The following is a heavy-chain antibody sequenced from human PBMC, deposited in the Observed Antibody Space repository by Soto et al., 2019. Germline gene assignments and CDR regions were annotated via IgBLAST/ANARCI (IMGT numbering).Heavy chain of an antibody. J-gene: IGHJ4*02. Sequence: SETLSLTCDVSGGSTMISSYYCAWIRQPPGKGLEWIGSMYYSGSTYYNPSLKSRVTMSVDTSKNQFSLRLNSVTATVTSVYYCARRTIGGATPDHFDYWGQGTLVTVSS. V-gene: IGHV4-39*01. CDR2: MYYSGST. CDR1: GGSTMISSYY. D-gene: IGHD1-26*01. CDR3: ARRTIGGATPDHFDY.